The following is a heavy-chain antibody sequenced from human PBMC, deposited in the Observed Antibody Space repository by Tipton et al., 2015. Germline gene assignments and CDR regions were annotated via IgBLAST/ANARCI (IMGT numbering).Heavy chain of an antibody. CDR3: TKAIAPYYYYHMDV. J-gene: IGHJ6*02. CDR2: ISTEGTT. V-gene: IGHV3-53*01. Sequence: GSLRLSCTASGFSVRGNDMSWVRQAPGQGLEWVSFISTEGTTIYADSVKGRFTISRDTSKNTLYLQMHNLGVEDTAVYYCTKAIAPYYYYHMDVWGQGTTVTVS. CDR1: GFSVRGND.